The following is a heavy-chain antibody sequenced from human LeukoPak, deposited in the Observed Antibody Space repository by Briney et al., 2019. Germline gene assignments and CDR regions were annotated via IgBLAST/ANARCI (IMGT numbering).Heavy chain of an antibody. Sequence: GGSLRLSCATSGFTFSDSAIHWVRQASGKGLEWIGRIRSEANSFATAYAASVEGRFTISRDDSENTAFLQMNSLKTADTAVYYCTSRPGYSSGWPCDYWGQGTLVTVSS. J-gene: IGHJ4*02. CDR2: IRSEANSFAT. D-gene: IGHD6-19*01. CDR1: GFTFSDSA. CDR3: TSRPGYSSGWPCDY. V-gene: IGHV3-73*01.